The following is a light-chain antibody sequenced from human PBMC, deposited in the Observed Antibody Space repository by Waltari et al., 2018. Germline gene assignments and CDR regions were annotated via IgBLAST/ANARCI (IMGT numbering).Light chain of an antibody. V-gene: IGKV1-5*03. CDR1: QSITRW. J-gene: IGKJ4*01. CDR3: KQYTSYSAP. CDR2: KAS. Sequence: DIQMTQSPSTLSASVGDRVTITCRASQSITRWLAWYQQKAGKAPKLLIYKASILESGVPSRFSGVGSGTDFTRPIGALQPDDFATYYSKQYTSYSAPSGRGPRVE.